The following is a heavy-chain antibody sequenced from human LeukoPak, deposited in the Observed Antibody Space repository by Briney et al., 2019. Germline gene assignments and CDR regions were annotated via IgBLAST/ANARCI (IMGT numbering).Heavy chain of an antibody. J-gene: IGHJ2*01. CDR3: ARAYQYCSSTSCYTFRTHWYFDL. CDR2: IIPIFGTA. D-gene: IGHD2-2*02. V-gene: IGHV1-69*05. CDR1: GGTFSSYA. Sequence: ASVKVSCKASGGTFSSYAISWVRQAPGQGPEWMGGIIPIFGTANYAQKFQGRVTITTDESTSTAYMELSSLRSEDTAVYYCARAYQYCSSTSCYTFRTHWYFDLWGRGTLVTVSS.